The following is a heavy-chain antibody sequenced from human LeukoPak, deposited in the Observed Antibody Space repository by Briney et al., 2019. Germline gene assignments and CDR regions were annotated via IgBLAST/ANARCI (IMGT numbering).Heavy chain of an antibody. Sequence: PGGSLRPSCAASGFTFSSYAMHWVRQAPGKGLEWVAVISYDGSNKYYADSVKGRFTISRDNSKNTLYLQMNSLRAEDTAVYYCATLDPYFLDYWGQGTLVTVSS. V-gene: IGHV3-30-3*01. D-gene: IGHD2-8*01. J-gene: IGHJ4*02. CDR1: GFTFSSYA. CDR3: ATLDPYFLDY. CDR2: ISYDGSNK.